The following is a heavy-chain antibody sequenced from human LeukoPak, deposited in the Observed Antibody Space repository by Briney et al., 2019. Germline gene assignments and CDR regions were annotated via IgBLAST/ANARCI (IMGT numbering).Heavy chain of an antibody. V-gene: IGHV4-38-2*02. CDR1: SYSISSGYY. Sequence: PSETLSLTCTVSSYSISSGYYWGWIRQPPGKGLEWIGSIYHSGITYYNPSLKSRVTISVDTSKNQFSLKLSSVTAADTAVYYCARDGYSPGGGFDPWGQGTLVTVSS. J-gene: IGHJ5*02. CDR3: ARDGYSPGGGFDP. D-gene: IGHD5-18*01. CDR2: IYHSGIT.